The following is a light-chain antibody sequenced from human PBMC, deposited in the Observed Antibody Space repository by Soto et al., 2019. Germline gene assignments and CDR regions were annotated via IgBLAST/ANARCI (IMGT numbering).Light chain of an antibody. CDR1: QGINNY. J-gene: IGKJ1*01. Sequence: DIQMTQSPSSLSASVGDSFTITCRASQGINNYLAWYQQKPGQXPKXXISAASTLQSGVPSRFRGSASGTDLTITITGLQPDDFATYDCQNYNGPPWTFGQGTKVDIK. V-gene: IGKV1-27*01. CDR2: AAS. CDR3: QNYNGPPWT.